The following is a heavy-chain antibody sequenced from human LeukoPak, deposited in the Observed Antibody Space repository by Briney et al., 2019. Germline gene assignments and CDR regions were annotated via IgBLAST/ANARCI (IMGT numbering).Heavy chain of an antibody. V-gene: IGHV3-7*03. D-gene: IGHD3-22*01. CDR3: AKDSYYDSSGYFVY. Sequence: PGGSLRLSCAASGFIFSNYWMTWVRQVPGKGLEWVANIKEDGSKMQYVDSVKGRFTISRDNARNSVYLQMNSLRAEDTAVYYCAKDSYYDSSGYFVYWGQGTLVTVSS. CDR1: GFIFSNYW. J-gene: IGHJ4*02. CDR2: IKEDGSKM.